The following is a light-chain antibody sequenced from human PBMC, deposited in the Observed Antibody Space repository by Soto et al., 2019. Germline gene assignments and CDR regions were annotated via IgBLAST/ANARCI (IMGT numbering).Light chain of an antibody. Sequence: EIVLTQSPATLSLSPGERATLSCRASQSVSNYLAWYQQKPGQAPRLLIYGASNRATGIPARFTGSGSETDFTLTISSLEPEDFAVYYCQHRGEWPRSCGQGTKLEIK. CDR2: GAS. V-gene: IGKV3-11*01. J-gene: IGKJ2*01. CDR1: QSVSNY. CDR3: QHRGEWPRS.